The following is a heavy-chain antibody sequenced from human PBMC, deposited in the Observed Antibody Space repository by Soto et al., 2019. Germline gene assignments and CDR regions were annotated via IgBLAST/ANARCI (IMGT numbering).Heavy chain of an antibody. CDR2: IIPIFGTA. D-gene: IGHD3-22*01. CDR3: AREMGDYYYDSSGYSHFDF. CDR1: GCTFSSYA. Sequence: ASVQVSGQASGCTFSSYAISWVRQAPGQGLEWMGGIIPIFGTANYAQKFQGRVTITADKSTSKAYMELSSLRSEDTAVYYCAREMGDYYYDSSGYSHFDFWGQGTLVTVSS. V-gene: IGHV1-69*06. J-gene: IGHJ4*02.